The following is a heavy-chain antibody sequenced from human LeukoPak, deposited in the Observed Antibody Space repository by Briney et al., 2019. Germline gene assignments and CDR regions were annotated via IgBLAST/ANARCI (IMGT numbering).Heavy chain of an antibody. V-gene: IGHV4-34*01. CDR1: GGSFSGYY. D-gene: IGHD3-10*01. CDR2: INHSGST. Sequence: SETLSLTCAVYGGSFSGYYWSWIRQPPGKGLEWIGEINHSGSTNYNPSLKGRVTISVDTSKNQFSLKLSSVTAADTAVYYCARARYYYGSGYYFDYWGQGTLVTVSS. CDR3: ARARYYYGSGYYFDY. J-gene: IGHJ4*02.